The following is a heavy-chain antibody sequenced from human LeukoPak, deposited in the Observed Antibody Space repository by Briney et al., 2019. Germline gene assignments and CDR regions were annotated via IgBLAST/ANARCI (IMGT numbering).Heavy chain of an antibody. D-gene: IGHD6-19*01. J-gene: IGHJ4*02. V-gene: IGHV3-30-3*01. CDR1: GFMFSTYA. CDR3: ARDSSGPLY. CDR2: ISYDGSNK. Sequence: PGGSLRLSCAASGFMFSTYAMHWVRQAPGKGLEWVAVISYDGSNKNYADSVKGRFSISRDNSRNTLSLQMNSLRAEDTAVYYCARDSSGPLYWGQGTLVTVSS.